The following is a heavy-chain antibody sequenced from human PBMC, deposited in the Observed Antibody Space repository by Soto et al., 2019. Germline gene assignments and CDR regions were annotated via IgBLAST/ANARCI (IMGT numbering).Heavy chain of an antibody. CDR1: GYTFTGYY. Sequence: ASVKVSCKASGYTFTGYYMHWVRQAPGQGLEWMGWINPNSGGTNYAQKFQGWVTMTRDTSISTAYMELSRLRSDDTAVYYCARGGSSLHYYYYGMDVWGQGTTVTVSS. CDR3: ARGGSSLHYYYYGMDV. CDR2: INPNSGGT. J-gene: IGHJ6*02. V-gene: IGHV1-2*04. D-gene: IGHD6-13*01.